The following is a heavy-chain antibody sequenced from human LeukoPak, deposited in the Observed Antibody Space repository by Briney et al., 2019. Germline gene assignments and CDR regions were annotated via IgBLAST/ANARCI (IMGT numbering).Heavy chain of an antibody. J-gene: IGHJ4*02. CDR1: GGSLSSYY. CDR3: ATHAKLSSGWYYFDY. Sequence: PSETLSLTCTVSGGSLSSYYWSWIRQPPGKGLEWIGYIYYSGSTNYNPSLKSRVTISVDTSKNQFSLKLSSVTAADTAVYYCATHAKLSSGWYYFDYWGQGTLVTVSS. D-gene: IGHD6-19*01. CDR2: IYYSGST. V-gene: IGHV4-59*08.